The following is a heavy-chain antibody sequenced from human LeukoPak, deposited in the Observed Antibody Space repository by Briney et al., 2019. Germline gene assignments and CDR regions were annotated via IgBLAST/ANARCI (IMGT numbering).Heavy chain of an antibody. CDR3: ARGGYSYGSWYYYYGMDV. Sequence: SETLSLTCAVYGGSFSGYYWSWIRQPPGKGLEWIGEINHSGSTNYNPSLKSRVTISLDISKNQFSLKLSSVTAADTAVYYCARGGYSYGSWYYYYGMDVWGQGTTVTVSS. V-gene: IGHV4-34*01. D-gene: IGHD5-18*01. CDR2: INHSGST. CDR1: GGSFSGYY. J-gene: IGHJ6*02.